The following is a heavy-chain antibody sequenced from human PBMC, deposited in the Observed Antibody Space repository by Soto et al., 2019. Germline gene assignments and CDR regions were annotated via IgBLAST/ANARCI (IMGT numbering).Heavy chain of an antibody. CDR3: GRDLRDWDSGSYSYDY. D-gene: IGHD1-26*01. CDR1: GFTFSSYW. CDR2: IKQDGREK. J-gene: IGHJ4*02. V-gene: IGHV3-7*04. Sequence: EVQLVESGGGLVQPGGSLRLSCAASGFTFSSYWMSWVRQAPGKGLERVANIKQDGREKYYVDSVKGRFTISRDNAKNSLYLQMNSLRAEDTAVYYCGRDLRDWDSGSYSYDYWGQGTLVTVSS.